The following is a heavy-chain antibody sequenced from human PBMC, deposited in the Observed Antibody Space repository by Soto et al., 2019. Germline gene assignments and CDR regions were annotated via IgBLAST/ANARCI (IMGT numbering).Heavy chain of an antibody. CDR3: ARDRATVIRRPTYGMDV. J-gene: IGHJ6*04. CDR2: IYYSGST. CDR1: GGSVSSGSYY. V-gene: IGHV4-61*01. D-gene: IGHD4-17*01. Sequence: QVQLQESGPGLVKPSETLSLTCTVSGGSVSSGSYYWSWIRQPPGKGLEWIGYIYYSGSTNYNPSLKSRVTMSVDTSKNQFSLKLSSVPAAATAVYYCARDRATVIRRPTYGMDVWGKGTTVTVSS.